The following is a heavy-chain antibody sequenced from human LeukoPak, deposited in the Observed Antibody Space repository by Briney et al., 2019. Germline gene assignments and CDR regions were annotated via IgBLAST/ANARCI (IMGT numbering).Heavy chain of an antibody. Sequence: TGGSLRLSCAASKLTFTHYPMTWVRQAPGKGLEWVSAIGASGDTTYYADSVKGRFTISRDNSRNTLFLQMNSLRVEDTAVYYCAKFLGILNDPFDIWGQGTMVTVSS. J-gene: IGHJ3*02. CDR3: AKFLGILNDPFDI. V-gene: IGHV3-23*01. CDR1: KLTFTHYP. CDR2: IGASGDTT. D-gene: IGHD3-16*01.